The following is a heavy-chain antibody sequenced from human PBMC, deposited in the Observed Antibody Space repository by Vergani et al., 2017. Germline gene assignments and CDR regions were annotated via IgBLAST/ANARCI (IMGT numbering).Heavy chain of an antibody. CDR1: GFTFSSYD. CDR3: AKVPTVRRTRLGYFQH. Sequence: EVQLVESGGGLVQPGGSLRLSCAASGFTFSSYDMHWVRQATGKGLEWVSAIGTAGDTYYPGSVKGRFTISRENAKNTLYLQMNSLRAEDTAVYYCAKVPTVRRTRLGYFQHWGQGTLVTVSS. D-gene: IGHD2-2*01. J-gene: IGHJ1*01. V-gene: IGHV3-13*01. CDR2: IGTAGDT.